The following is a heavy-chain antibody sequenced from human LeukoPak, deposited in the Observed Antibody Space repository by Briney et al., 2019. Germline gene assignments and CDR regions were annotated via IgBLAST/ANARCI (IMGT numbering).Heavy chain of an antibody. Sequence: PSETLSLTCTVSGGSLNNYYWNWIRQPAGKELEWIGRILPSGQTTYNPSLKSRVTISVDTSKNQFSLKLSSVTAADTAVYYCARLRQLGASIFDYWGQGTLVTVSS. D-gene: IGHD6-6*01. CDR1: GGSLNNYY. J-gene: IGHJ4*02. V-gene: IGHV4-4*07. CDR3: ARLRQLGASIFDY. CDR2: ILPSGQT.